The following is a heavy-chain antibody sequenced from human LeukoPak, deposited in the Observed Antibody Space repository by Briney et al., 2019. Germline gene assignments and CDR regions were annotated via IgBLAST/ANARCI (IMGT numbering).Heavy chain of an antibody. Sequence: SETLSLTCTVSGGSISSSSYYWGWIRQPPGKGLEWIGSIYYSGNIYYNPSLKSRVTIFVDTSKNQFSLKLSSVTAADTAVYYCQSRYLEWLLDYWGQGTLVTVSS. CDR3: QSRYLEWLLDY. V-gene: IGHV4-39*01. CDR1: GGSISSSSYY. J-gene: IGHJ4*02. CDR2: IYYSGNI. D-gene: IGHD3-3*01.